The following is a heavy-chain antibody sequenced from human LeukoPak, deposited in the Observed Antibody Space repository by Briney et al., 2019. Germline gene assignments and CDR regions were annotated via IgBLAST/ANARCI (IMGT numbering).Heavy chain of an antibody. CDR3: AKWKYSNSGIDDY. CDR1: RFTFSTYA. V-gene: IGHV3-23*01. CDR2: ISASGALT. Sequence: GGSLRLSCAASRFTFSTYAMSWVRQAPGKGLEWVSSISASGALTYYADSVRGRFTVSRDNSKNMLYLQMNSLRAEDTAVYYCAKWKYSNSGIDDYWGQGTLVTVSS. J-gene: IGHJ4*02. D-gene: IGHD6-6*01.